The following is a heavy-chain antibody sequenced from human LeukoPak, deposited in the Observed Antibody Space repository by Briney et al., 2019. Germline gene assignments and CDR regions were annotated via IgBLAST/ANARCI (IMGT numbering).Heavy chain of an antibody. CDR3: ARDGGGYTYGGDYYYYMDV. J-gene: IGHJ6*03. CDR1: GGSINSGAHF. D-gene: IGHD5-18*01. CDR2: IYYSGST. Sequence: PSETLSLTCTVSGGSINSGAHFWSWIRQHPGKGLEWIEYIYYSGSTHYNPSLKSRISMSVDASKNQFSLKLTSVTAADTAVYYCARDGGGYTYGGDYYYYMDVWGKGTTVTASS. V-gene: IGHV4-31*03.